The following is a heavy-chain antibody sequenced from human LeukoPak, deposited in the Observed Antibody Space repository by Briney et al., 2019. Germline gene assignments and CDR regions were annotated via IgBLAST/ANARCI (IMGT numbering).Heavy chain of an antibody. CDR1: GGSISSYY. CDR3: ARHGRYFDWSSEYYFDY. D-gene: IGHD3-9*01. J-gene: IGHJ4*02. CDR2: TYYSGGT. Sequence: PETLSLTCTVSGGSISSYYWSWIRQPPGKGLEWIGYTYYSGGTNYNPSLKSRVTISVDTSKNQFSLMLSSVTAADTAVYYCARHGRYFDWSSEYYFDYWGQGTLVTVAS. V-gene: IGHV4-59*08.